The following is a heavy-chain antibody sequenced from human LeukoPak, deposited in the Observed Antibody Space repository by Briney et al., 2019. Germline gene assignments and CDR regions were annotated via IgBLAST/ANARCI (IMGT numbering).Heavy chain of an antibody. Sequence: SETLSLTCTVSGGSISSYYWSWIRQPPGKGLEWIGHIYYTRSTHYNPSLKSRVTISVDTSKNQFSLKLSSVTAADTAVYYCARGTMMVGPWGQGTLVTVSS. D-gene: IGHD3-22*01. J-gene: IGHJ5*02. CDR2: IYYTRST. V-gene: IGHV4-59*01. CDR3: ARGTMMVGP. CDR1: GGSISSYY.